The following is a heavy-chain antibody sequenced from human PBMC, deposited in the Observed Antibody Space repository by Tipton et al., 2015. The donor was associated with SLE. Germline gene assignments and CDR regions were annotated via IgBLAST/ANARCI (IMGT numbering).Heavy chain of an antibody. CDR1: GGSISSYY. J-gene: IGHJ4*02. D-gene: IGHD2-2*01. CDR2: IYYSGST. Sequence: TLSLTCTVSGGSISSYYWSWIRQPPGKGLEWIGYIYYSGSTNYNPSLKSRVTISVDTSKNQFSLKLSSVTAADTAVYYCAGGGLYYAPSHWGQGTLVTVSS. V-gene: IGHV4-59*01. CDR3: AGGGLYYAPSH.